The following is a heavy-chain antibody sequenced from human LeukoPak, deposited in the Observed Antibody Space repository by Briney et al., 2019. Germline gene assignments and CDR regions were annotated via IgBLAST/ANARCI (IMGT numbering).Heavy chain of an antibody. Sequence: SETLSLTCSVYSESFSGYYWSWIRQPPGKWLEWIGEINHSRSTNSNYNPSLKSRVTISVDTSKNEFSPSLRSVTAADTAVYYCASRVRLGELSDAFDIWGQGTVVTVSS. D-gene: IGHD3-16*02. V-gene: IGHV4-34*01. J-gene: IGHJ3*02. CDR2: INHSRSTNS. CDR1: SESFSGYY. CDR3: ASRVRLGELSDAFDI.